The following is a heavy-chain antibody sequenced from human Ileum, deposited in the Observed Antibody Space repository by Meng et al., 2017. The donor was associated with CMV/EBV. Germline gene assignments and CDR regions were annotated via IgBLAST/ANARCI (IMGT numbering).Heavy chain of an antibody. Sequence: ASVKVSCKASGYTFTSYGISWVRQAPGQGLEWMGWISAYNGNTNYAQKLQGRVTMTKDTSTSTAYMELRSLRSDDTAVYYCARDRWRGEMATMAAYWGQGTLVTVSS. CDR2: ISAYNGNT. V-gene: IGHV1-18*01. D-gene: IGHD5-24*01. J-gene: IGHJ4*02. CDR1: GYTFTSYG. CDR3: ARDRWRGEMATMAAY.